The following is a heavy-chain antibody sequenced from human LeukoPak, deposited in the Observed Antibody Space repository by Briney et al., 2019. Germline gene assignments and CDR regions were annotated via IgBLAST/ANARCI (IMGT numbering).Heavy chain of an antibody. Sequence: HPGGSLRLSCAASGFTFRSYWMHWVRLPPGKGLVWVSRIKSDGSSTSYADFVKGRFTISRDNAKNSLYLQMNSLRAEDTAVYYCARELGSGRHAFDIWGQGTMVTVSS. CDR3: ARELGSGRHAFDI. D-gene: IGHD3-10*01. CDR1: GFTFRSYW. V-gene: IGHV3-74*01. CDR2: IKSDGSST. J-gene: IGHJ3*02.